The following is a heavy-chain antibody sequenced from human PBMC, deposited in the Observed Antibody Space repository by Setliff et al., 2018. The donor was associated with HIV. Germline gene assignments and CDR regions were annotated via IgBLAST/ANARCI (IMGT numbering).Heavy chain of an antibody. D-gene: IGHD4-17*01. CDR3: ARRPPPDYGDKISGGYFDY. CDR1: GFTFNSSHW. Sequence: PGGSLRLSCAASGFTFNSSHWMHWVRQVPGKGLMWVSHIDADGSTTSYVDSVKGRFTISRDNAKNSLYLQMNSLRAEDTAVYYCARRPPPDYGDKISGGYFDYWGQGTLVTVSS. J-gene: IGHJ4*02. CDR2: IDADGSTT. V-gene: IGHV3-74*01.